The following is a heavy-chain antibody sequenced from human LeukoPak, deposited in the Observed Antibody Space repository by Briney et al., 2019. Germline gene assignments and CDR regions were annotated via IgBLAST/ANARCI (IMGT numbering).Heavy chain of an antibody. CDR2: MNPNSGNT. J-gene: IGHJ4*02. CDR3: ATFDALGGFDY. CDR1: GYTFTSYD. V-gene: IGHV1-8*01. D-gene: IGHD3-16*01. Sequence: ASVKVSCKASGYTFTSYDINWVRQATGQGLEWTGWMNPNSGNTGYARKFQGRVTMTEDTSTDTAYMELSSLRSEDTAVYYCATFDALGGFDYWGQGTLVTVSS.